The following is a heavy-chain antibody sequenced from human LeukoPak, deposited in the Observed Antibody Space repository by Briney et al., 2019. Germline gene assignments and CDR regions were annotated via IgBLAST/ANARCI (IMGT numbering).Heavy chain of an antibody. CDR2: ISSSSSTI. J-gene: IGHJ4*02. CDR1: GFTFSSYS. D-gene: IGHD2-15*01. Sequence: GGSLRLSCAASGFTFSSYSMNWVRHAPGKGLGWVSYISSSSSTIYYADSVKGRFTISRDNAKNSLYLQMNSLRAEDTAVYYCARDQYSRMVAAPFDYWGQGTLVTVSS. CDR3: ARDQYSRMVAAPFDY. V-gene: IGHV3-48*01.